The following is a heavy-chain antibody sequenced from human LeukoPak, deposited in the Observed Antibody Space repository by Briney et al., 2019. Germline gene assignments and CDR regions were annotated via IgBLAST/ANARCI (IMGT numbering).Heavy chain of an antibody. J-gene: IGHJ4*02. CDR2: ISGSGGST. D-gene: IGHD3-10*01. V-gene: IGHV3-23*01. CDR3: ARSKFGIWFGEFYYFDY. Sequence: GGSLRLSCAASGFTFSGYAMSWVRQAPGKGLEWVSAISGSGGSTYYADSVKGRFSISRDNSKNTLYLQMYSLRAEDTAVYYCARSKFGIWFGEFYYFDYWGQGNLVTVSS. CDR1: GFTFSGYA.